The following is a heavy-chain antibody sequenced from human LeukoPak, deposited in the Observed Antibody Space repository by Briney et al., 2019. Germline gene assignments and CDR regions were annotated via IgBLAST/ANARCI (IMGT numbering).Heavy chain of an antibody. V-gene: IGHV1-24*01. D-gene: IGHD2-2*01. CDR1: GYTLTELS. CDR3: ATTPSTYGAFDI. Sequence: ASVKVSCKVSGYTLTELSMHWVRQAPGKGLEWMGGFDPEDGETIYAQKFQGRVTMTEDTSTDTAYMELGSLRSEDTAVYYCATTPSTYGAFDIWGQGTMVTVSS. J-gene: IGHJ3*02. CDR2: FDPEDGET.